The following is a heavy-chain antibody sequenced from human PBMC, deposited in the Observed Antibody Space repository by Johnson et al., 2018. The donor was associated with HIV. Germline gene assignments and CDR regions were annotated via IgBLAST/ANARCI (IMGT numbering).Heavy chain of an antibody. CDR1: GFTFGDYA. CDR2: IRSKAYGGTP. D-gene: IGHD5-12*01. V-gene: IGHV3-49*04. Sequence: VQLVESGGGLVQPGRSLRLSCTASGFTFGDYAMSWVRQAPGKGLEWVGFIRSKAYGGTPEYAASVKGRFIISRDDSKSIAYLQMNSLKTEDTAVYFCASGDDDGFWGQGTKVTVSS. CDR3: ASGDDDGF. J-gene: IGHJ3*01.